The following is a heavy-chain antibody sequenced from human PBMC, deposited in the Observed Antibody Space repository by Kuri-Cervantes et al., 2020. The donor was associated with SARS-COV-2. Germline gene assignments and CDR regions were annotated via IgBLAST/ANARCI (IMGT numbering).Heavy chain of an antibody. V-gene: IGHV3-21*01. CDR3: ARDEVVVVPAAISGWYYYGMDV. Sequence: GESLKISCAASGFTFSSYSVNWVRQAPGKGLEWVSPISSSSSYIYYADSVKGRFTISRDNAKNSLYLQMNSLRAEDTAVYYCARDEVVVVPAAISGWYYYGMDVWGQGTTVTVSS. CDR2: ISSSSSYI. D-gene: IGHD2-2*02. J-gene: IGHJ6*02. CDR1: GFTFSSYS.